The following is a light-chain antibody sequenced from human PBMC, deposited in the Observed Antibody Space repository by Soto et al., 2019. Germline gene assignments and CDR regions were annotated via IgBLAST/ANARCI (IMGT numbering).Light chain of an antibody. CDR2: GAS. CDR1: QSISFY. Sequence: DIQMTPSPSSLSASVGDRVTITCRASQSISFYLNWYQHRPGKAPQLLIYGASTLRSGVPSRFSGRGSGTDFTLTITSLQPEDFATYSCQEGYTSSRTFGQGTTVEI. CDR3: QEGYTSSRT. J-gene: IGKJ1*01. V-gene: IGKV1-39*01.